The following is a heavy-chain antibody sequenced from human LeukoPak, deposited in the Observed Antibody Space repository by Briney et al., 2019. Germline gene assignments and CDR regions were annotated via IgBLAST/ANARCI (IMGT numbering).Heavy chain of an antibody. J-gene: IGHJ3*02. D-gene: IGHD3-10*01. CDR3: ARVGGYGSGSYEAFDI. CDR2: IYYSGST. CDR1: GYSISSHY. V-gene: IGHV4-59*11. Sequence: SETLSLTCTVSGYSISSHYWSWIRQPPGTGLEWIGYIYYSGSTNYNPSLKSRVTISIDTSKNQFSLRLSSVTAADTAVYYCARVGGYGSGSYEAFDIWGKGTMVTVSS.